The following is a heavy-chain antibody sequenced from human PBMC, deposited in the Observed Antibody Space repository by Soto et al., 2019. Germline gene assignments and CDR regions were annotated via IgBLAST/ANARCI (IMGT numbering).Heavy chain of an antibody. CDR1: GYNFIAQN. D-gene: IGHD3-9*01. V-gene: IGHV1-2*02. CDR3: AHERYLNTPSDAFDL. J-gene: IGHJ3*01. CDR2: MNSNSGGS. Sequence: QVHLVQSGAEVKKPGASVKVSCMASGYNFIAQNIHWVRQAPGLGLEWMGKMNSNSGGSDYAQEFQGRVTVTRDTYISSGYMELTSLKSDDTAVNYCAHERYLNTPSDAFDLWGQGTMVIVSS.